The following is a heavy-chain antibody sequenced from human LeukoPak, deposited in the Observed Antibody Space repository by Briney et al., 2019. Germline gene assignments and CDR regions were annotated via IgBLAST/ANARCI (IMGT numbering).Heavy chain of an antibody. CDR1: GYSISSGYH. CDR3: AGSKSVRPYPIDY. V-gene: IGHV4-38-2*01. CDR2: IYHSGST. J-gene: IGHJ4*02. D-gene: IGHD1-1*01. Sequence: SETLSLTCAVSGYSISSGYHWGWIRQPPGKGLEWIGSIYHSGSTYYNPSLKSRVTISVDTSKNQFSLKLSSVTAADTAVYYCAGSKSVRPYPIDYWGQGTLVTVSS.